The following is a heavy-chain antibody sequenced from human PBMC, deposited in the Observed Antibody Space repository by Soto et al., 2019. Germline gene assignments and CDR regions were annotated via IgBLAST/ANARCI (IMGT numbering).Heavy chain of an antibody. CDR3: VRRVSGNYDY. CDR1: GFTFSSYD. J-gene: IGHJ4*02. V-gene: IGHV3-64*01. Sequence: EVQLAESGGGMVQPGGSQRLSCVASGFTFSSYDMHWVRQAQGKGLEYVSSISSNGGTTYYGNSVKGRFTISRDNSKNTLYLQMGSLRAEDMAVYYCVRRVSGNYDYWGQGTLVTVSS. CDR2: ISSNGGTT. D-gene: IGHD1-7*01.